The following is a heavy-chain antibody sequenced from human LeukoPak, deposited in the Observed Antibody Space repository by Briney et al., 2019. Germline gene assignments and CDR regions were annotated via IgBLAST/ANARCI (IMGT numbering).Heavy chain of an antibody. CDR1: GGTFSSYA. D-gene: IGHD3-22*01. CDR2: IIPILGIA. Sequence: SVKVSCKASGGTFSSYAISWVRQAPGQGLEWMGRIIPILGIANYAQKFQGRVTITADKSTSTAYMELSSLRSEDTAVYYCARDRGSYYDSSGYRRFDYWGQGTLVTVSS. CDR3: ARDRGSYYDSSGYRRFDY. V-gene: IGHV1-69*04. J-gene: IGHJ4*02.